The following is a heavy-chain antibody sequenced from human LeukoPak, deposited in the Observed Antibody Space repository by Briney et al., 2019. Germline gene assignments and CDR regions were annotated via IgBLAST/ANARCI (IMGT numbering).Heavy chain of an antibody. J-gene: IGHJ4*02. CDR3: ATVTPGIAARVYYFDY. D-gene: IGHD6-6*01. Sequence: SETLSLTCTVSGGSISSYYWSWIRQPPGKGLEWIGYIYYSGSTNYNPSLKSRVTISVDTSKNQFSLKLSSVTAADTAVYYCATVTPGIAARVYYFDYWGQGTLVTVSS. V-gene: IGHV4-59*01. CDR1: GGSISSYY. CDR2: IYYSGST.